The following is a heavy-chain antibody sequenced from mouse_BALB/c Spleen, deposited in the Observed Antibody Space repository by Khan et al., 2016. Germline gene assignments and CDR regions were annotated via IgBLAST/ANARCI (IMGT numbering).Heavy chain of an antibody. D-gene: IGHD1-1*01. CDR2: IRDKVHGYTT. V-gene: IGHV7-3*02. J-gene: IGHJ4*01. CDR1: GFTFTDYH. Sequence: EVELVESGGGLVQPGGSLRLSCATSGFTFTDYHMSWVRQPPGKALEWLGFIRDKVHGYTTDYSASVKGRFTISRDNSQSILYLQINTLRAEDGATYYCARDKGYYYGSSYAMDYWGQGTSVTVSS. CDR3: ARDKGYYYGSSYAMDY.